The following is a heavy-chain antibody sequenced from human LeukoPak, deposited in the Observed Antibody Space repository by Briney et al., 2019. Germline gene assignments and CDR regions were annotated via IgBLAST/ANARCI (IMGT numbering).Heavy chain of an antibody. CDR2: IYYSGST. J-gene: IGHJ4*02. Sequence: SETLSLTCTVSGGSISSYYWSWIRQPPGKGLEWIGYIYYSGSTNYNPSLKSRVTISVDTSKNQFSLKLSSVTAADTAVYYCARVNTIFGVVEYWGQGTLVTVSS. D-gene: IGHD3-3*01. CDR3: ARVNTIFGVVEY. CDR1: GGSISSYY. V-gene: IGHV4-59*12.